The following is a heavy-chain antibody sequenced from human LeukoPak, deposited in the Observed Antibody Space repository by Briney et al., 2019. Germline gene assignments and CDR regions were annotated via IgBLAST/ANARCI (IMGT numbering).Heavy chain of an antibody. CDR3: AKTNNWNVGYYMDV. CDR1: GYTFTSYA. CDR2: ISGSGGST. Sequence: GASVKVSCKASGYTFTSYAMSWVRQAPGKGLEWVSAISGSGGSTYYADSVKGRFTISRDNSKNTLYLQMNSLRAEDTAVYYCAKTNNWNVGYYMDVWGKGTTVTVSS. J-gene: IGHJ6*03. D-gene: IGHD1-20*01. V-gene: IGHV3-23*01.